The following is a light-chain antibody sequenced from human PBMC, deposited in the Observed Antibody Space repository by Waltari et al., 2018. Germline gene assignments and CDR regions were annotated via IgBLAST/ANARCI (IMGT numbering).Light chain of an antibody. V-gene: IGKV4-1*01. CDR2: WAS. J-gene: IGKJ2*01. CDR1: QSVLYSSNNKNY. Sequence: DIVMTQSPDSLAVSLGERATINCKSSQSVLYSSNNKNYLAWYQRKPGQPPKLLIYWASPRESGVPDRFSGSGSGTDFTLTISSLQAEDVAVYYCQQYYSTPPHTFGQGTKLEIK. CDR3: QQYYSTPPHT.